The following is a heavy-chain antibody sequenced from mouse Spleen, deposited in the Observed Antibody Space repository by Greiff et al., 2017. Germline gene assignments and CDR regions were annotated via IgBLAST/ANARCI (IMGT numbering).Heavy chain of an antibody. Sequence: EVKLMESGGDLVKPGGSLKLSCAASGFTFSSYGMSWVRQTPDKRLEWVATISSGGSYTYYPDSVKGRFTISRDNAKNTLYLQMSSLKSEDTAMYYCARSYGHHEVGGFDYWGQGTTLTVSS. J-gene: IGHJ2*01. CDR2: ISSGGSYT. V-gene: IGHV5-6*01. CDR3: ARSYGHHEVGGFDY. D-gene: IGHD1-1*02. CDR1: GFTFSSYG.